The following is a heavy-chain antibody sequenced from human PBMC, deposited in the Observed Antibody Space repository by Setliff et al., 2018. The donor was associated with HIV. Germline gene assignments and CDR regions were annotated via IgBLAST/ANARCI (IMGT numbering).Heavy chain of an antibody. V-gene: IGHV1-2*02. Sequence: ASVKVSCKASGYTFTDFFLHWVRQAPGQGLEWMGWISPHNGDTNIPQRFKGRVTMTRDTSISTAYMELSRLRSDDTAVYYCARRMRYCSGGSCYSYWYFDLWGRGTLVTVSS. D-gene: IGHD2-15*01. CDR3: ARRMRYCSGGSCYSYWYFDL. CDR2: ISPHNGDT. CDR1: GYTFTDFF. J-gene: IGHJ2*01.